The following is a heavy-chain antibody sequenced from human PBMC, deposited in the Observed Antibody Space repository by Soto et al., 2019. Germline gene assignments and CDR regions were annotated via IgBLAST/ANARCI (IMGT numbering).Heavy chain of an antibody. Sequence: PSVKVSCKASGGTFSSYAISWVRQAPGQGLEWMGGIIPIFGTANYAQKFQGRVTITADESTSTAYMELSRLTFDDTAVYYCARGSRIAVAGNPFSDYWGQGTLVTVSS. V-gene: IGHV1-69*13. J-gene: IGHJ4*02. CDR2: IIPIFGTA. CDR1: GGTFSSYA. CDR3: ARGSRIAVAGNPFSDY. D-gene: IGHD6-19*01.